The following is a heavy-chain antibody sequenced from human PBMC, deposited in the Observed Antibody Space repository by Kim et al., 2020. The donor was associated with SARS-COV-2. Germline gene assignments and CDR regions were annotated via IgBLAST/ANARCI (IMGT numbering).Heavy chain of an antibody. CDR2: IYDSGSS. CDR1: GGSISSYY. Sequence: SETLSLTCTVSGGSISSYYWSWIRQPQGKGLEWMGYIYDSGSSNYNSSLKSRVTISIDTSKNQVSLKLSSVTAADTALDYCARDPFGASGWVDPWGQGTLVTVSS. J-gene: IGHJ5*02. D-gene: IGHD1-26*01. CDR3: ARDPFGASGWVDP. V-gene: IGHV4-59*01.